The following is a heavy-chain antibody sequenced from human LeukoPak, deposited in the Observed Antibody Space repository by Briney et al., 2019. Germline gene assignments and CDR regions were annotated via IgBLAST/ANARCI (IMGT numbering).Heavy chain of an antibody. CDR2: ISWSSGSI. Sequence: GGSLRLSCAASGFTFDDYAMHWVWQAPGKGLEWVSGISWSSGSIGYADSVKGRFTISRDNAKNSLYLQMNSLRAEDTALYYCAKVRGYSYGPFDYWGQGTLVTVSS. CDR1: GFTFDDYA. D-gene: IGHD5-18*01. J-gene: IGHJ4*02. CDR3: AKVRGYSYGPFDY. V-gene: IGHV3-9*01.